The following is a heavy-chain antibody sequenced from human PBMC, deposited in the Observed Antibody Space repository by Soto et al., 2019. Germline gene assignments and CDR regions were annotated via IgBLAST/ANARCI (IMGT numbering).Heavy chain of an antibody. Sequence: QVQLVQSGAEVKKPGSSVKVSCKASGGTFSSYAISWVRQAPGQGLEWMGGIIPIFGTANYAQKFQGRVTITADASTSTAYMELSSLRSEDTAVYYCARDAQQYCSGGSCYPYYFDYWGQGTLVTVSS. J-gene: IGHJ4*02. CDR3: ARDAQQYCSGGSCYPYYFDY. CDR2: IIPIFGTA. D-gene: IGHD2-15*01. V-gene: IGHV1-69*12. CDR1: GGTFSSYA.